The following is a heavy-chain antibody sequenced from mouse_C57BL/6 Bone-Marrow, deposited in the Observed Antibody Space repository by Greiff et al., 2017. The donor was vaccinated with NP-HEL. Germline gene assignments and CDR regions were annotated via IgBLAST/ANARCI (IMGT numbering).Heavy chain of an antibody. CDR1: GFTFTDYY. CDR3: AGMVTTRGRYFDV. D-gene: IGHD2-2*01. Sequence: VQLQQSGPVLVKPGPSVKISCKASGFTFTDYYMHWVKQSHGKSLEWIGLVYPYNGGTSYNQKFKGKATLTVDTSSSTAYMELNSLTSEDSAVDYCAGMVTTRGRYFDVWGTGTTVTVSS. V-gene: IGHV1-36*01. J-gene: IGHJ1*03. CDR2: VYPYNGGT.